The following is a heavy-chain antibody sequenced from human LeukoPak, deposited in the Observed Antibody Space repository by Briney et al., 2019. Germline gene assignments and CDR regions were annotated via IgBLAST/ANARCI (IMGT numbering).Heavy chain of an antibody. Sequence: GGSLRLSCAASGFTFSSYWMHWVRQAPGKGLVWVSAISGSGGSTYYADSVKGRFTISRDNSKNTLYLQMNSLRAEDTAVYYCAKDRVFGSGSYSGMDVWGQGTTVTVSS. CDR1: GFTFSSYW. V-gene: IGHV3-23*01. CDR3: AKDRVFGSGSYSGMDV. D-gene: IGHD3-10*01. CDR2: ISGSGGST. J-gene: IGHJ6*02.